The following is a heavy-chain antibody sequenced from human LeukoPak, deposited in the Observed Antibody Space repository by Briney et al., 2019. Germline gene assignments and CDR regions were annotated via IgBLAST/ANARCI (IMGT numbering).Heavy chain of an antibody. J-gene: IGHJ4*02. CDR3: ARVHILTGYDY. D-gene: IGHD3-9*01. CDR2: INPNSGGT. V-gene: IGHV1-2*02. CDR1: GYTFTSYG. Sequence: GASVKVSCKASGYTFTSYGISWVRQAPGQGLEWMGWINPNSGGTNYAQKFQGRVTMTRDTSISTAYMELSRLRSDDTAVYYCARVHILTGYDYWGQGTLVTVSS.